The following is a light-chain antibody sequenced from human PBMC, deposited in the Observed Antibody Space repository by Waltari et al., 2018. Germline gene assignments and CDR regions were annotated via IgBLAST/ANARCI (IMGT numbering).Light chain of an antibody. Sequence: SFELTQPPSLSVSPGQTASITCSGDKLDNKYVYWYQQKPGRSPVLVIHEDTQRPSGIPERFSGSNSWNTASLTISGTRAIDEADYYCQTWDISIVVFGGGTKVTVL. CDR2: EDT. CDR3: QTWDISIVV. J-gene: IGLJ3*02. V-gene: IGLV3-1*01. CDR1: KLDNKY.